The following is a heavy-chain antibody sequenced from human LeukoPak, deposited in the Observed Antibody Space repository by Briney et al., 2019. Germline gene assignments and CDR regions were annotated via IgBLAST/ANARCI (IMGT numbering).Heavy chain of an antibody. J-gene: IGHJ5*01. CDR1: GDSITNSY. CDR3: AKRIIEARENGDSNWLDP. Sequence: KTSGTLSLTCTVSGDSITNSYWNWIRQPPGRGLEWIGRISYSGNTNYNPSLKSRVIISRDTSKNQFSLELTSVTAADTAVYYCAKRIIEARENGDSNWLDPWGQGTLVTVSS. V-gene: IGHV4-59*08. CDR2: ISYSGNT. D-gene: IGHD4-17*01.